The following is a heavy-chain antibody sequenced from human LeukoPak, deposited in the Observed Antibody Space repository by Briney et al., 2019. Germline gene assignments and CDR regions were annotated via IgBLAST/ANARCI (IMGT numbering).Heavy chain of an antibody. J-gene: IGHJ6*02. CDR2: ISAYNGNT. D-gene: IGHD2-2*01. V-gene: IGHV1-18*01. Sequence: ASVKVSCKASGYTFTSYGISWVRRAPGQGLEWMGWISAYNGNTNYAQKLQGRVTMTTDTSTSTAYMELRSLRSDDTAVYYCARDEACSSTSCPSYYYYYGMDVWGQGTTVTVSS. CDR3: ARDEACSSTSCPSYYYYYGMDV. CDR1: GYTFTSYG.